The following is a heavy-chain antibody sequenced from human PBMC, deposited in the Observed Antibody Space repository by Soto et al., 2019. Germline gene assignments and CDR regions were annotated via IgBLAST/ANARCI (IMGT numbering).Heavy chain of an antibody. D-gene: IGHD3-22*01. V-gene: IGHV1-69*13. CDR2: INPMFIEP. J-gene: IGHJ6*02. CDR1: GDTFSNFA. CDR3: SRDPHSTGEVCHAFYGMDV. Sequence: SVKVSCKASGDTFSNFAFSWVRRVPGQGLEWMGGINPMFIEPTYAQKFSDRITIVADESTSTVYRELRSLRSDDTCVYFCSRDPHSTGEVCHAFYGMDVWSQVSTVTVCS.